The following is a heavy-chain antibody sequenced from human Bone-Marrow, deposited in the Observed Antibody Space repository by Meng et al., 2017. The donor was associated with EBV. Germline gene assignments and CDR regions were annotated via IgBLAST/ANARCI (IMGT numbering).Heavy chain of an antibody. V-gene: IGHV4-4*02. D-gene: IGHD3-10*01. CDR1: GVAIISTYW. CDR2: IYHSGST. J-gene: IGHJ1*01. Sequence: QVQLQESGPGLVQPSRTLSLTRAAAGVAIISTYWWRWVRQPPGTGLKCLGQIYHSGSTDYNPSLKSRVIISVNKSKTQFSLRLTSVTAADTAVYSCARAYSYASRDLPGHWGLGTLVTVSS. CDR3: ARAYSYASRDLPGH.